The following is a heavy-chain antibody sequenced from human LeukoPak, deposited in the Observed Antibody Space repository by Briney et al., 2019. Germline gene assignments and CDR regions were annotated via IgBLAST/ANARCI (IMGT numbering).Heavy chain of an antibody. CDR1: GGSISSYY. CDR2: IYYSGST. J-gene: IGHJ6*02. Sequence: PSETLSLTCTVSGGSISSYYWSWIRQPPGKGLEGIGYIYYSGSTNYNPSLKSRVTISVDTSKNQFSLKLSSVTAADTAVYYCARHGATVSNYGMDVWGQGTTVTVSS. CDR3: ARHGATVSNYGMDV. V-gene: IGHV4-59*08. D-gene: IGHD4-17*01.